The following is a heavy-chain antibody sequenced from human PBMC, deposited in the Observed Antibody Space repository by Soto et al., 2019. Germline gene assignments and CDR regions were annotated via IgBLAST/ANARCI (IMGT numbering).Heavy chain of an antibody. Sequence: EVQLVESGGGLVQPGGSLRLSCAASGFTFSSYSMNWLRQAPGTGLEWVSYISSSSSTICYADSVKGRFAISRDNAKNSLYLQMNSLRSEDTAVYYCAREEGLLNWFDPWGQGTLVTVSS. D-gene: IGHD1-26*01. J-gene: IGHJ5*02. CDR1: GFTFSSYS. V-gene: IGHV3-48*01. CDR3: AREEGLLNWFDP. CDR2: ISSSSSTI.